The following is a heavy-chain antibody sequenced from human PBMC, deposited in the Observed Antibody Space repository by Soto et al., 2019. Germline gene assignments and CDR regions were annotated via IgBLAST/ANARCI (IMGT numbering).Heavy chain of an antibody. CDR1: GGSVSSAGYS. J-gene: IGHJ5*02. V-gene: IGHV4-30-2*01. D-gene: IGHD3-10*01. CDR2: IYHSGTT. Sequence: PSETLSLTCAVSGGSVSSAGYSWSWIRQPPGGGLEWIGYIYHSGTTLYNPSLKTRLTISLDRSNNRFSLTLTSMTAADTAVYYCARXQFYSGSGNHYNLMFDPWGQGTQVTVSS. CDR3: ARXQFYSGSGNHYNLMFDP.